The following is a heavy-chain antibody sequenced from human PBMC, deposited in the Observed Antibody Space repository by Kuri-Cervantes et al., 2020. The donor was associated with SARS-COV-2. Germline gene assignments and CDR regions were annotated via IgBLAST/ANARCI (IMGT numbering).Heavy chain of an antibody. CDR2: IIPIFGTA. Sequence: SVKVSCKASGYTFTSYGISWVRQAPGQGLEWMGGIIPIFGTANYAQKFQGRVTITADESTSTAYMELSSLRSEDTAVYYCARDQDFHSRSWYRTMDYWGQGTLVTVSS. V-gene: IGHV1-69*13. CDR3: ARDQDFHSRSWYRTMDY. D-gene: IGHD6-13*01. CDR1: GYTFTSYG. J-gene: IGHJ4*02.